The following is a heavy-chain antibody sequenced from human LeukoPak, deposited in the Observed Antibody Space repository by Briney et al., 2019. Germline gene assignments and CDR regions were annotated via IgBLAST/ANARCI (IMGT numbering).Heavy chain of an antibody. CDR2: IYHSGST. J-gene: IGHJ3*02. CDR3: ARRDGPIDAFDI. CDR1: GYSISSGYY. V-gene: IGHV4-38-2*01. Sequence: SETLSLTCAVSGYSISSGYYWGWIRQPPGKGLEWIGSIYHSGSTYYNPSLKSRVTISVDTSKNQFSLKLSSVTAADTAVYYCARRDGPIDAFDIWGQGPMVTVSS.